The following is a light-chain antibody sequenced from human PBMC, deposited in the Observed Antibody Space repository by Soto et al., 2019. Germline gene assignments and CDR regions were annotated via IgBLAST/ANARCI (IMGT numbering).Light chain of an antibody. J-gene: IGKJ2*01. CDR2: DAS. V-gene: IGKV1-39*01. CDR1: QSISTY. Sequence: DIQMTQSPSSLSASVGNRVTITCRASQSISTYLNWYQKKPGKAPNLLIYDASLLQSGVPSRFSGSGGGTDFTLSISSVQPEDFANYFCQQSYRDPLTFGHGTKLE. CDR3: QQSYRDPLT.